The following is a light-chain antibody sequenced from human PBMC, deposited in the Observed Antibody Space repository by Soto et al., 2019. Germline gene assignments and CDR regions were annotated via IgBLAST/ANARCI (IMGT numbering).Light chain of an antibody. CDR3: SSYTSSSTPWV. J-gene: IGLJ3*02. Sequence: QSALTQPASVSGSPGQSVTISCTGTSSDVGGYNYVSWYHQHPGKAPKLMIYEVSNRPSGVSNRVSGSKSGNTASLTISGLQAEDEADYYCSSYTSSSTPWVFGGGTKLTVL. CDR2: EVS. CDR1: SSDVGGYNY. V-gene: IGLV2-14*01.